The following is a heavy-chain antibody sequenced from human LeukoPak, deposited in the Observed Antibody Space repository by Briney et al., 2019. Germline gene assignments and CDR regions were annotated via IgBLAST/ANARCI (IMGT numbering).Heavy chain of an antibody. CDR3: ARGVWSGESWAGY. CDR2: FSGSAGTT. J-gene: IGHJ4*02. Sequence: GGSLRLSCAASGFTFSSYAMTWVRQAPGKGLEWVSAFSGSAGTTYYADSVKGRFTISRDNSKNTLYLQMNSLKAEDTAVYSCARGVWSGESWAGYWGQGTLVTVSS. V-gene: IGHV3-23*01. CDR1: GFTFSSYA. D-gene: IGHD3-10*01.